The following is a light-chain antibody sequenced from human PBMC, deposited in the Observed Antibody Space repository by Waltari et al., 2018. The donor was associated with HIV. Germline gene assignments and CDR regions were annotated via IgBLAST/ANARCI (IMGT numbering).Light chain of an antibody. V-gene: IGLV1-40*01. J-gene: IGLJ3*02. CDR2: GNN. CDR3: QSYDSTLSGWV. CDR1: SSTIGATYA. Sequence: QSVLTQPPSVSGAPGQRVTISCTGTSSTIGATYAVPWYRQLPGTAPQVLIYGNNNRPSGVPDRFSGSKSGTSASLAITGLQPEDESDYHCQSYDSTLSGWVFGGGTKLTVL.